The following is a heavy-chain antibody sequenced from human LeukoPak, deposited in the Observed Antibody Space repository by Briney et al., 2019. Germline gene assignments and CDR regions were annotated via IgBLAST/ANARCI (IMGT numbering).Heavy chain of an antibody. CDR1: GGSISSTRDY. V-gene: IGHV4-39*07. J-gene: IGHJ5*02. CDR3: ARDHWQQLSRWFDP. D-gene: IGHD6-13*01. CDR2: IDYSGNA. Sequence: SETLSLTCTVSGGSISSTRDYWAWIRQPPGKELEWIGTIDYSGNAYYHPSLKSRVTILVDTSKNHFSLKLTSVTAADTAVYYCARDHWQQLSRWFDPWGQGTLVTVSS.